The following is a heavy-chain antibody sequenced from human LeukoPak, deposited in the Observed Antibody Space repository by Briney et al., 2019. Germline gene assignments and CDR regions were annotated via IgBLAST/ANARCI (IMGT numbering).Heavy chain of an antibody. J-gene: IGHJ3*02. CDR3: AKENFDALDI. CDR1: GFTFSSYS. D-gene: IGHD1-7*01. Sequence: PGGSLRLSCAASGFTFSSYSMNWVRQAPGKGLEWVSYISRSSSNINYADSVKGRFTISRDNAKNFLYLKMKSLRDEESAMYNCAKENFDALDIWGERTMVTVST. V-gene: IGHV3-48*02. CDR2: ISRSSSNI.